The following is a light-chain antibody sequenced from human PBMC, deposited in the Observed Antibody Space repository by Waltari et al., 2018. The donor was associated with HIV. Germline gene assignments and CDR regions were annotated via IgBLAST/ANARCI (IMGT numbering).Light chain of an antibody. CDR3: SAWDSSFIAVV. CDR2: KHN. J-gene: IGLJ2*01. CDR1: SHNVGKQG. Sequence: QAGLTQPPSVSKGLRQTATLTCTGNSHNVGKQGAAWLQQHQGHPPKLLSYKHNNRPAGIVGRFPASRSGHTASLTITGRQPEDEADYCCSAWDSSFIAVVFGGGTTLTVL. V-gene: IGLV10-54*04.